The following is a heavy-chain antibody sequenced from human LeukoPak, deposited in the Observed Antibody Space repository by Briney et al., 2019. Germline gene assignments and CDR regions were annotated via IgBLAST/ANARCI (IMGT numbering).Heavy chain of an antibody. D-gene: IGHD3-22*01. CDR3: AKPDYCDSSGYEN. V-gene: IGHV3-30*18. Sequence: GGSLRLSCAASGFTFSSYGMHWVRQAPGKGLEWVAVISYDGSNKYYADSVKGRFTISRDNSKNTLYLQMNSLRAEDTAVYYCAKPDYCDSSGYENWGQGTLVTVSS. CDR2: ISYDGSNK. CDR1: GFTFSSYG. J-gene: IGHJ4*02.